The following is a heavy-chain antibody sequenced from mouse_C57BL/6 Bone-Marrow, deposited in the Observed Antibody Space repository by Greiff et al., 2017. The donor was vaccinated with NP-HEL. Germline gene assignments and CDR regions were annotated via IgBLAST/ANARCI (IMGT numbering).Heavy chain of an antibody. CDR1: GFTFSDFY. CDR3: ARDDGYYGFDY. J-gene: IGHJ2*01. D-gene: IGHD2-3*01. Sequence: DVMLVESGGGLVQSGRSLRLSCATSGFTFSDFYMEWVRQAPGKGLEWIAASRNKANDYTTEYSASVKGRFIVSRDTSQSILYLQMNALRAEDTAIYDCARDDGYYGFDYWGQGTTLTVSS. V-gene: IGHV7-1*01. CDR2: SRNKANDYTT.